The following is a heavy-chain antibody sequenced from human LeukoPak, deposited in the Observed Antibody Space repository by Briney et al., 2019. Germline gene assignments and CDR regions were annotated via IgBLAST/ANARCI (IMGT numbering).Heavy chain of an antibody. D-gene: IGHD5-18*01. CDR2: IRSKAYGGTT. J-gene: IGHJ4*02. V-gene: IGHV3-49*04. Sequence: HTGGSLRLSCTASGFTFGDYAMSWVRQAPGKGLEWVGFIRSKAYGGTTEYAASVKGRFTISRDDSKSIAYLQMNSLKTEDTAVYYCTGDSRGYSYGFCFDYWGQGTLVTVSS. CDR3: TGDSRGYSYGFCFDY. CDR1: GFTFGDYA.